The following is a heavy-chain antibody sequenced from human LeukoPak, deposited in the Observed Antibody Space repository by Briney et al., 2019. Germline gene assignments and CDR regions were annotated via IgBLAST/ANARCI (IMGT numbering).Heavy chain of an antibody. D-gene: IGHD5-24*01. V-gene: IGHV5-51*01. CDR3: ARRVVERSPTRSAVYFDY. CDR1: AGSSISSY. Sequence: AASLLTSSWAAAGSSISSYNWSWLRMPGKGLEWMGIIYPCDSDTRYRPSFQGQVTISADKSISSAYLQWSSLKAPDPAIYYCARRVVERSPTRSAVYFDYWGQGTLVTVSS. J-gene: IGHJ4*02. CDR2: IYPCDSDT.